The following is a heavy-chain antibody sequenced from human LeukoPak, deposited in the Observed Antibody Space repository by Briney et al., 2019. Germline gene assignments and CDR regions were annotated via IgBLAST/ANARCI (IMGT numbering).Heavy chain of an antibody. CDR1: GFTFNNYG. CDR2: ISYDGPNK. Sequence: GGSLRLSCAASGFTFNNYGMHWVRQAPGKGLEWVAAISYDGPNKYYADSVKGRFTISRDNAKNSLYLQMNSLRAEDTAVYYCAELGITMIGGVWGKGTTVTISS. D-gene: IGHD3-10*02. V-gene: IGHV3-30*18. CDR3: AELGITMIGGV. J-gene: IGHJ6*04.